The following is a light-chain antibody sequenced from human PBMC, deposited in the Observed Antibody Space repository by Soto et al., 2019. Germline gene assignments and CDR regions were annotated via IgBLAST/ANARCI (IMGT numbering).Light chain of an antibody. CDR1: TSNIGAGSD. CDR3: QTYDSSLSGLYV. V-gene: IGLV1-40*01. CDR2: GNT. Sequence: QSVLTQPPSASSTPGQTVTISCSGSTSNIGAGSDVHWYHQLPGTAPKLLIYGNTNRPSGVPDRFSGSKSGTSASLAIAGLQTEDEGDYYCQTYDSSLSGLYVFGTGTKLTVL. J-gene: IGLJ1*01.